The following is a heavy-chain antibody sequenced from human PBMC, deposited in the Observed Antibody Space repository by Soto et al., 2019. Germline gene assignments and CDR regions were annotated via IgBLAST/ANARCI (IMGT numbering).Heavy chain of an antibody. CDR1: GGAITTFY. Sequence: SEALSLTCTFSGGAITTFYWSWIRQPPGEGLEWIGYIYHSGSTNYNPSLKRRVTISVDTSKNQFSLKLRSVTAADTAVYYCARGMCSSSTCNAGVFDNWGQETLISVS. J-gene: IGHJ4*02. D-gene: IGHD2-2*01. CDR2: IYHSGST. CDR3: ARGMCSSSTCNAGVFDN. V-gene: IGHV4-59*01.